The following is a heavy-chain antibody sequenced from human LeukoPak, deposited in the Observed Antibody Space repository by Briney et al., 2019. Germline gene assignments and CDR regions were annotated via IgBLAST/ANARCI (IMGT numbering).Heavy chain of an antibody. J-gene: IGHJ4*02. Sequence: GGSLRLSCEASGFTFSSYSMNWVRQAPGKGLEWVSYISSSSSTIYYADSVKGRFTISRDNAKNSLYLQMNSLRDEDTAVYYCARGRILYSSSWTDFDYWGQGTLVTVSS. D-gene: IGHD6-13*01. CDR1: GFTFSSYS. CDR3: ARGRILYSSSWTDFDY. CDR2: ISSSSSTI. V-gene: IGHV3-48*02.